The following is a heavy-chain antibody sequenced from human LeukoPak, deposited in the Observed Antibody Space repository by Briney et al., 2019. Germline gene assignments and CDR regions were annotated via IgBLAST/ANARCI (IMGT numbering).Heavy chain of an antibody. D-gene: IGHD1-26*01. CDR1: GGTFSSYA. V-gene: IGHV1-69*05. Sequence: ASVKVSCKASGGTFSSYAISWVRQAPGQGLEWMGGIIPIFGTANYAQKFQGRVTITTDESTSTAYMELSSLRSEDTAVYYCARGPSGWELTYYFDYWGQGTLVTVSS. J-gene: IGHJ4*02. CDR3: ARGPSGWELTYYFDY. CDR2: IIPIFGTA.